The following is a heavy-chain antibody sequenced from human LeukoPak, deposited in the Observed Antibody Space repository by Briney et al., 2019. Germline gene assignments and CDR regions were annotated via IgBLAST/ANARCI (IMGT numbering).Heavy chain of an antibody. V-gene: IGHV4-59*01. J-gene: IGHJ4*02. CDR2: IFYTGIT. CDR1: GGSMNTYY. CDR3: ARETSSSALEY. Sequence: PSETLSLTCNVSGGSMNTYYWSWIRQPPGKGLEWIGYIFYTGITNYNPSLKSRVTISVDTSRNQFSLKLTSVIAADTAVYYCARETSSSALEYWGQGTLVTVSS. D-gene: IGHD6-6*01.